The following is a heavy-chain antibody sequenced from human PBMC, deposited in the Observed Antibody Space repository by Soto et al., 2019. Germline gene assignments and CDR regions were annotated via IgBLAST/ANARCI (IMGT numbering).Heavy chain of an antibody. D-gene: IGHD2-15*01. CDR2: INPNSGGT. CDR3: ARERRKDIVVVVAAIAADAFDI. Sequence: ASVKVSCKASGYTFTGYYMHWVRQAPGQGLEWMGWINPNSGGTNYAQKFQGWVTMTRDTSISTAYMELSRLRSDDTAGYYCARERRKDIVVVVAAIAADAFDIWGQGTMVTVSS. CDR1: GYTFTGYY. V-gene: IGHV1-2*04. J-gene: IGHJ3*02.